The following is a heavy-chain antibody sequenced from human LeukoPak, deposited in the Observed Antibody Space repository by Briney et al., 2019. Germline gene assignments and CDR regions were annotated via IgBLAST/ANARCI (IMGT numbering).Heavy chain of an antibody. J-gene: IGHJ4*02. V-gene: IGHV3-23*01. CDR2: ISGSGGST. CDR1: GFTFSSYA. CDR3: AKIKLYSYGPDY. D-gene: IGHD5-18*01. Sequence: GGSLRLSCAASGFTFSSYAMSWVRQAPGKGLEWVSAISGSGGSTYCADSVKGRFTISRDNSKNTLYLQMNSLRAEDTAVYYCAKIKLYSYGPDYWGQGTLVTVSS.